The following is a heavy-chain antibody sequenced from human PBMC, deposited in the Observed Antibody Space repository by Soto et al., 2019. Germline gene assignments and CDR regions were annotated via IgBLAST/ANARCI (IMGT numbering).Heavy chain of an antibody. J-gene: IGHJ6*03. CDR1: GFTFSSYS. Sequence: EVQLVESGGGLVQPGGSLRLSCAASGFTFSSYSMNWVRQAPGKGLEWVSSISSSSSYIYYADSVKGRFTISRDNAKNSLYLQMNSLRAEDTAVYYCARYTSTPGSWNDAVSVAGYYMDVWGKGTTVTVSS. CDR3: ARYTSTPGSWNDAVSVAGYYMDV. D-gene: IGHD1-1*01. V-gene: IGHV3-21*01. CDR2: ISSSSSYI.